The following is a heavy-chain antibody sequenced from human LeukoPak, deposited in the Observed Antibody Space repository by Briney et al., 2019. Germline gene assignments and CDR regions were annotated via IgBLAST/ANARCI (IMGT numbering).Heavy chain of an antibody. J-gene: IGHJ4*02. CDR2: IYSGGST. D-gene: IGHD6-19*01. CDR1: GFTVSSNY. Sequence: GGSLRLSCAASGFTVSSNYMSWVRQAPGKGLEWVSVIYSGGSTYYADSVKGRFTISRDNSKNTLYLQMNSLRAEDAAVYCARIGSGWYWDYWGQGTLVTVSS. V-gene: IGHV3-53*01. CDR3: ARIGSGWYWDY.